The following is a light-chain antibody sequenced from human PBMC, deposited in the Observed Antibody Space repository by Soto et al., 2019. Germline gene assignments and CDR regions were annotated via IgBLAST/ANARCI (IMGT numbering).Light chain of an antibody. Sequence: EIVMTQSPATLSVSPGERATLSCRASQSVSSNLAWYQQKPGQAPRLLIYGASTRATGIPARFSGSGSGTDFTLTISRLQPEDFAVYYCQQYGSAPWTLGQGTKGDIK. V-gene: IGKV3-15*01. CDR3: QQYGSAPWT. J-gene: IGKJ1*01. CDR2: GAS. CDR1: QSVSSN.